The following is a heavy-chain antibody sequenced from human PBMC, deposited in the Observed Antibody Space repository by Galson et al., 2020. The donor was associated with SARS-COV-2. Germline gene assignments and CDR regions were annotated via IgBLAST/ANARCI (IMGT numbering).Heavy chain of an antibody. D-gene: IGHD2-15*01. CDR3: AKEVWVGNYYYGMDV. J-gene: IGHJ6*02. CDR2: IYPGHSDT. CDR1: GYSFTSYW. Sequence: GESLKISCKGSGYSFTSYWIGWVRQMPGKGLEWMGVIYPGHSDTRYSPSFRGQVTISADRSISTAYLQWSSLKASDTALYYCAKEVWVGNYYYGMDVWGQGTTVTVSS. V-gene: IGHV5-51*01.